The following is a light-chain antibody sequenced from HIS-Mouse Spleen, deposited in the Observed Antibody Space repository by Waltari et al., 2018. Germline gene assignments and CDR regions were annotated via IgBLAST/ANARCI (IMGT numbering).Light chain of an antibody. V-gene: IGLV2-14*03. CDR3: SSYTSSSFNVV. J-gene: IGLJ2*01. CDR1: HSYVGSFNS. Sequence: QTTLTQPASLSVSPGPSLTLSCPGNHSYVGSFNSVHWYQQHPGKAPKHMIYDVSNRPSGVSNRFSGSKSGNTASLTISGLQAEDEADYYCSSYTSSSFNVVFGGGTKLTVL. CDR2: DVS.